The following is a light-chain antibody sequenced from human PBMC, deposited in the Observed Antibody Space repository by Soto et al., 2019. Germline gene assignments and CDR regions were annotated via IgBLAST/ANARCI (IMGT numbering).Light chain of an antibody. CDR2: DAS. CDR1: QSTNSW. V-gene: IGKV1-5*01. Sequence: DIQTTQSPSTLSASVGDRVTITCRASQSTNSWLAWYQQKPGKAPTLLIYDASSLESGVPSRFSGSGSGTEFTLTISSLQPDDFATYYCQQYNTYSPERTFGQGTKVDIK. CDR3: QQYNTYSPERT. J-gene: IGKJ1*01.